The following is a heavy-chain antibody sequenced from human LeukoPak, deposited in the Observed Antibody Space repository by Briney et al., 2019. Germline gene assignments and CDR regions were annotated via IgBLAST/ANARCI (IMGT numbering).Heavy chain of an antibody. CDR2: IGAYNGNT. V-gene: IGHV1-18*01. CDR3: ARDLRARYDILRGSGY. CDR1: GFTFTSYG. D-gene: IGHD3-9*01. J-gene: IGHJ4*02. Sequence: GGSLRLSCAASGFTFTSYGISWVRQAPGQGLEWMGWIGAYNGNTNYAQKLQGRVTMTTDTSTSTAYMELRSLRSDDTAVYYCARDLRARYDILRGSGYWGQGTLVTVSS.